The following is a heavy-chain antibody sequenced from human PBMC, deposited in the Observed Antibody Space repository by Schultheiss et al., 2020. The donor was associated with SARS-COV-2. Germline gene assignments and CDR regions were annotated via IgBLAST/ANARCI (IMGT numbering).Heavy chain of an antibody. Sequence: GGSLRLSCAASGFTFSSYAMSWVRQAPGKGLEWVSGISWNSGSIGYADSVKGRFTISRDNAKNSLYLQMNSLRAEDTALYYCAKGDSSSWYVFDYWGQGTLVTVSS. J-gene: IGHJ4*02. CDR2: ISWNSGSI. V-gene: IGHV3-9*01. CDR1: GFTFSSYA. CDR3: AKGDSSSWYVFDY. D-gene: IGHD6-13*01.